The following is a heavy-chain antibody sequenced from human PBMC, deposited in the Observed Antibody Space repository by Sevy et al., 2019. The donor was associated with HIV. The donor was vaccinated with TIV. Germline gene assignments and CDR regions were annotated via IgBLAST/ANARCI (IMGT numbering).Heavy chain of an antibody. CDR3: ARDLRSPVPAAPLYYSYGMDV. D-gene: IGHD2-2*01. J-gene: IGHJ6*02. CDR1: GFTFSSYS. V-gene: IGHV3-21*01. Sequence: GGSLRLSCAASGFTFSSYSMNWVRQAPRKGLEWVSSISSSSSYIYYADSVKGRVPISRDNAKNSLYLQMNSLRAEDTAVYYCARDLRSPVPAAPLYYSYGMDVWGQGTTVTVSS. CDR2: ISSSSSYI.